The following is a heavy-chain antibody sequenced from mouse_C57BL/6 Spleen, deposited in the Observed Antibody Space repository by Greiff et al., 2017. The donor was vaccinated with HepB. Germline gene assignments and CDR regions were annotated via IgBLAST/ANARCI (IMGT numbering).Heavy chain of an antibody. D-gene: IGHD2-3*01. V-gene: IGHV1-69*01. CDR1: GYTFTSYW. CDR2: IDPSDSYT. Sequence: VQLQQSGAELVMPGASVKLSCKASGYTFTSYWMHWVKQRPGQGLEWIGEIDPSDSYTNYNQKFKGKSTLTVDKSSSTAYMQLSSLTSEDSAVYYCARGWDGYSFAYWGQGTLVTVSA. J-gene: IGHJ3*01. CDR3: ARGWDGYSFAY.